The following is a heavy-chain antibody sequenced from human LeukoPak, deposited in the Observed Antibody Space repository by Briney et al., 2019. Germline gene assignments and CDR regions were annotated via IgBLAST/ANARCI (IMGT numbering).Heavy chain of an antibody. CDR3: AKDSGAVANNWFDP. CDR2: ISWNSGSI. V-gene: IGHV3-9*01. D-gene: IGHD6-19*01. CDR1: GFTFDDYA. Sequence: PGRSLRLSCAASGFTFDDYAMHWVRHAPGKGLEWVSGISWNSGSIGYADSVRGRFTISRDNAKNSLYLQMNSLRAEDTALYYCAKDSGAVANNWFDPWGQGTLVTVSS. J-gene: IGHJ5*02.